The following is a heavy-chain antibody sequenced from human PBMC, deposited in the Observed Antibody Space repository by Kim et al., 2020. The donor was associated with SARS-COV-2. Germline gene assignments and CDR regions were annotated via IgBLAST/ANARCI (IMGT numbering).Heavy chain of an antibody. CDR3: ASLVGATNSYYYYYMDV. D-gene: IGHD1-26*01. CDR1: GGTFSSYA. Sequence: SVKVSCKASGGTFSSYAISWVRQAPGQGLEWMGGIIPIFGTANYAQKFQGRVTITADESTSTAYMELSSLRSEDTAVYYCASLVGATNSYYYYYMDVWGKGTTVTVSS. J-gene: IGHJ6*03. CDR2: IIPIFGTA. V-gene: IGHV1-69*13.